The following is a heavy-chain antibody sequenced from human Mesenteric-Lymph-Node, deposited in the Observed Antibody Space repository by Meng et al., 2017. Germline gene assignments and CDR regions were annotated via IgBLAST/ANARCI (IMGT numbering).Heavy chain of an antibody. CDR2: IYYSGTT. V-gene: IGHV4-59*01. D-gene: IGHD6-19*01. CDR3: ASDRGDSSGWYGNVGACDI. Sequence: GSLRLSCTVSGGSIGGDSWSWIRQPPGKGLEWIGCIYYSGTTYYDPSLKSRVTISVDTSKNQFSLKLSSVTAADTAVYYCASDRGDSSGWYGNVGACDIWGQGTMVTVSS. J-gene: IGHJ3*02. CDR1: GGSIGGDS.